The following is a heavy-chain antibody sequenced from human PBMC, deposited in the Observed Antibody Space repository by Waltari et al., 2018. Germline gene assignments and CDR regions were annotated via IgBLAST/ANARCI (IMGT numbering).Heavy chain of an antibody. D-gene: IGHD3-16*01. J-gene: IGHJ4*02. CDR1: GSTFPSYA. Sequence: QVQLVQSGAEVKKPGASGKVSCKASGSTFPSYALHWVRQAPGKRLEWMGWINAGNGNTKYSQKFQGRVTITRDTSASTAYMELSSLRSEDTAVYYCAREGDAFDYWGQGTLVTVSS. V-gene: IGHV1-3*01. CDR2: INAGNGNT. CDR3: AREGDAFDY.